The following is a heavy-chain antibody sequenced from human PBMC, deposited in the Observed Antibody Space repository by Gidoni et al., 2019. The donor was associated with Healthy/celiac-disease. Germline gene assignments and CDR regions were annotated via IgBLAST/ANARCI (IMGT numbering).Heavy chain of an antibody. CDR1: GFTFDDYA. D-gene: IGHD6-19*01. CDR3: AKDNQQWLPRGLIDY. V-gene: IGHV3-9*01. J-gene: IGHJ4*02. Sequence: EVQLAESGGGLVQPGRSLRLSCAASGFTFDDYAMHWVRQAPGKGLEWVSGISWNSGSIGYADSVKGRFTISRDNAKNSLYLQMNSLRAEDTALYYCAKDNQQWLPRGLIDYWGQGTLVTVSS. CDR2: ISWNSGSI.